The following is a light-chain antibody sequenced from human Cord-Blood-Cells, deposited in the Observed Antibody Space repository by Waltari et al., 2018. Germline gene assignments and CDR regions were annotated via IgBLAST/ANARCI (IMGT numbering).Light chain of an antibody. CDR2: AAS. Sequence: IRMTLSPSSCSASTGDTVTITCRASQGISSYLAWYQQKPGKAPKLLIYAASTLQSGVPSRFSGSGSGTDLTLTISCLQSEDFATYYCQQYYSYPPITFGQGTRLEIK. CDR1: QGISSY. V-gene: IGKV1-8*01. J-gene: IGKJ5*01. CDR3: QQYYSYPPIT.